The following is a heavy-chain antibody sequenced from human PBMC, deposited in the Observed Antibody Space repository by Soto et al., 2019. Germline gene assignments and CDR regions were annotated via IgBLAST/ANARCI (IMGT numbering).Heavy chain of an antibody. V-gene: IGHV1-18*01. CDR1: GYTFTSYG. Sequence: ASVKVSCKASGYTFTSYGISWVRQAPGQGLEWMGWISAYNGNTNYAQKLQGRVTMTTDTSTSTAYMELRSLRAEDTAIYYCAKAVGGWSSSQSRYFDSWGQGTLVTVSS. CDR3: AKAVGGWSSSQSRYFDS. D-gene: IGHD6-13*01. J-gene: IGHJ4*02. CDR2: ISAYNGNT.